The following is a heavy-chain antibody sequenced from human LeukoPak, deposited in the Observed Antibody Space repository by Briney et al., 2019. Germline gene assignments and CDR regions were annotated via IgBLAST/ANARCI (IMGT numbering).Heavy chain of an antibody. J-gene: IGHJ4*02. V-gene: IGHV3-30*02. CDR2: IRYDGSYK. CDR3: ARGQIYYDGSGFDY. Sequence: PGGSLRLSCAASGFTFSSYGMHWVRQAPGKGLEWVAFIRYDGSYKYYADSVKGRFTISRDNAKNSLSLQMNSLRADDTAVYYCARGQIYYDGSGFDYWGQGTLVTVSS. D-gene: IGHD3-22*01. CDR1: GFTFSSYG.